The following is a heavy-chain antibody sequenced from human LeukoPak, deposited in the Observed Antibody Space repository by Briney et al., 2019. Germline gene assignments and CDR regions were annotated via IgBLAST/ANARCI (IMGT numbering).Heavy chain of an antibody. CDR2: ISGSGGSI. CDR1: GFTFSTYA. CDR3: AKSRDGYYAYFEY. V-gene: IGHV3-23*01. Sequence: PGGSLRLSCAASGFTFSTYAMSWVRQAPGKGLEWVSTISGSGGSIYYADYVKGRFTISRDNSNNTMYLQMNSLRAEDTAIYYCAKSRDGYYAYFEYWGQGALVTVSS. J-gene: IGHJ4*02. D-gene: IGHD5-24*01.